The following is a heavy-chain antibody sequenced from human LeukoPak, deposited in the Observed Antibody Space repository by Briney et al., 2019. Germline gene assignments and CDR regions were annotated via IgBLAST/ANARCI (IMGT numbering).Heavy chain of an antibody. J-gene: IGHJ4*02. CDR1: GFTFSSYG. V-gene: IGHV3-23*01. Sequence: PGGSLRLSCAASGFTFSSYGMSWVRQAPGKGLVWVSAISGSGGSTYYADSVKGRFTISRDNAKNSLYLQMNSLRAEDTAVYYCARWGAVTTTESVAFDIWGQGTLVTVSS. CDR3: ARWGAVTTTESVAFDI. D-gene: IGHD4-17*01. CDR2: ISGSGGST.